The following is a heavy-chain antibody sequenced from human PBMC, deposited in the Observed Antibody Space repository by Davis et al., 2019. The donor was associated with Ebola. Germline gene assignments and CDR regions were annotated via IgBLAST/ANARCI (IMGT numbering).Heavy chain of an antibody. Sequence: PGGSLRLSCAASGFTFSNYAMHWVRQAPGKGLEWVAVVSYDGSNKYYADSVKGRFTISRDNSKNTLYLQMNSLRAEDTAVYYCATTPQYSSGQNKPFDYWGQGTLVTVSS. V-gene: IGHV3-30-3*01. CDR1: GFTFSNYA. CDR3: ATTPQYSSGQNKPFDY. J-gene: IGHJ4*02. D-gene: IGHD6-19*01. CDR2: VSYDGSNK.